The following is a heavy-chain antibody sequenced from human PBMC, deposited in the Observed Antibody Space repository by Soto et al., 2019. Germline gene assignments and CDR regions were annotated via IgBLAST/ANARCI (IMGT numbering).Heavy chain of an antibody. Sequence: QVPLVESGGGVVQPGRSLRLSCAASGFTFSSYVMHWVRQAPGKGLEWVAATSYDESNKYYADSVKGRFTISRDNSRNTLYLQMNSLRAEDTAVYYCARDPYSSGWLDSWGQGTLVTVSS. CDR3: ARDPYSSGWLDS. CDR2: TSYDESNK. CDR1: GFTFSSYV. J-gene: IGHJ5*01. V-gene: IGHV3-30-3*01. D-gene: IGHD6-19*01.